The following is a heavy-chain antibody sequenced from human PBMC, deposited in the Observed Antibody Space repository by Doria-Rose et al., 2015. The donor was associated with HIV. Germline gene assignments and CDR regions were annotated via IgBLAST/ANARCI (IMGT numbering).Heavy chain of an antibody. CDR2: ISSPSAYI. D-gene: IGHD3-10*01. Sequence: VQLVQSGGGLVRPGGSLRLSCATSGFTFSSHRINWVRQAPGKGLEWVSSISSPSAYIIYADSVRCRFTISRDNARTSLYLQMDSLRAEDTAIYYCATGVTLDYWGQGTLVTVSS. J-gene: IGHJ4*02. CDR1: GFTFSSHR. CDR3: ATGVTLDY. V-gene: IGHV3-21*01.